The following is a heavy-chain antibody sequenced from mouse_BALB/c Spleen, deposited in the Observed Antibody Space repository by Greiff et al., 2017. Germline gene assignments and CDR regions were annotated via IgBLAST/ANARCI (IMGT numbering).Heavy chain of an antibody. CDR3: AGRGSGSSYDWYFDV. J-gene: IGHJ1*01. D-gene: IGHD1-1*01. CDR1: GYNFTSYW. CDR2: IYPGSGST. Sequence: QVQLQQPGAELVKPGTSVKLSCKASGYNFTSYWINWVKLRPGQGLEWIGDIYPGSGSTNYNEKFKSKATLTVDTSSSTAYMQLSSLASEDAALYDGAGRGSGSSYDWYFDVWGAGTTVTVSS. V-gene: IGHV1-55*01.